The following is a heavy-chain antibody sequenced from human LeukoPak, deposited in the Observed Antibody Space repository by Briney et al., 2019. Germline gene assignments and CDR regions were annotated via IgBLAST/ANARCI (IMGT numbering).Heavy chain of an antibody. D-gene: IGHD1-14*01. CDR1: GFTFSSYS. CDR2: ISSSSSYI. Sequence: GGSLRLSCAASGFTFSSYSMNWVRQAPGKGLEWVSSISSSSSYIYYADSVKGRFTISRDNAKNSLYLQMNSLRAEDTAVYYCARGPEFFHYYMDVWGKGTTVTVSS. J-gene: IGHJ6*03. V-gene: IGHV3-21*01. CDR3: ARGPEFFHYYMDV.